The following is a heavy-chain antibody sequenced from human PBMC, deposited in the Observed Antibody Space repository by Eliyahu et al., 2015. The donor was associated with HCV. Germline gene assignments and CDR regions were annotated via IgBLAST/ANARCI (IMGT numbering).Heavy chain of an antibody. CDR3: ASGGGGIAVTGTGGWFDP. J-gene: IGHJ5*02. V-gene: IGHV4-59*01. CDR1: GGSXXTXY. D-gene: IGHD6-19*01. Sequence: QVQLQESGPGLVKPSETLSLTXTVXGGSXXTXYWSWXRHPPGKGLEWIGYIHYXGSTNYNPSLKSRVTISVDTSKNQFSLNLTSVTAADTAMYYCASGGGGIAVTGTGGWFDPWGQGTLVTVSS. CDR2: IHYXGST.